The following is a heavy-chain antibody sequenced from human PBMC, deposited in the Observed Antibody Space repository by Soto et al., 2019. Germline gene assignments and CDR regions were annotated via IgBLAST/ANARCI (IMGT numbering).Heavy chain of an antibody. CDR1: GGSISSGGYY. CDR2: IYYSGST. Sequence: PSETLSLTCTVSGGSISSGGYYWSWIRQHPGKGLEWIGYIYYSGSTYYNPSLKSRATISVDTSKNQFSLKLSSVTAADTAVYYCARAASIAAAGRGWFDPWGQGTLVTVSS. J-gene: IGHJ5*02. D-gene: IGHD6-13*01. CDR3: ARAASIAAAGRGWFDP. V-gene: IGHV4-31*03.